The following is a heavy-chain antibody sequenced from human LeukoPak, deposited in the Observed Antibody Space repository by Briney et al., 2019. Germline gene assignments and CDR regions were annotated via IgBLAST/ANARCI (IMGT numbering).Heavy chain of an antibody. V-gene: IGHV3-30-3*01. Sequence: GGSLRLSCAASGFTFSSYAMHWVRQAPGKGLEWVAVISYDGSNKYYADSVKGRFTISRDNSKNTLYLQMNSLRAEDTAVYYCAGAGFEEYSSGWYGDYWGQGTLVTVSS. D-gene: IGHD6-19*01. J-gene: IGHJ4*02. CDR3: AGAGFEEYSSGWYGDY. CDR1: GFTFSSYA. CDR2: ISYDGSNK.